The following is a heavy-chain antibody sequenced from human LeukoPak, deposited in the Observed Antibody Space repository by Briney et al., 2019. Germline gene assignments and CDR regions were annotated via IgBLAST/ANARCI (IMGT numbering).Heavy chain of an antibody. D-gene: IGHD4-17*01. J-gene: IGHJ6*03. V-gene: IGHV3-23*01. Sequence: GGSLRLSCAASGFTFSSYAMSWVRQAPGKGLEWVSAISGSGGRTYYADSVKGRFTISRDNSKNTLYLQMNSLKAEDTAVYYCAKDSRGDSYYYYYMDVWGKGTTVTVSS. CDR1: GFTFSSYA. CDR2: ISGSGGRT. CDR3: AKDSRGDSYYYYYMDV.